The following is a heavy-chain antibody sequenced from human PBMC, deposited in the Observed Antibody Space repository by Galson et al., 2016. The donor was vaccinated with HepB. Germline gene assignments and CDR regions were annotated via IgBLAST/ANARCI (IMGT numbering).Heavy chain of an antibody. CDR2: IYYSGST. V-gene: IGHV4-39*01. CDR3: ARHNGGKGFDY. D-gene: IGHD4-23*01. CDR1: GGSISSDSYF. Sequence: DPLSLTCTVSGGSISSDSYFWGWIRQPPGKGLEWIGTIYYSGSTYYSPSLKSRVTISVDTSRNQFSLDLSSVAAADTAVYYCARHNGGKGFDYWGPGTLVTVSS. J-gene: IGHJ4*02.